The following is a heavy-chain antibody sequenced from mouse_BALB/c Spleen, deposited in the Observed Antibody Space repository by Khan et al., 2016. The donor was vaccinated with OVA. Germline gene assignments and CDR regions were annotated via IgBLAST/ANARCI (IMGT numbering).Heavy chain of an antibody. CDR3: SSAGYGSFAY. J-gene: IGHJ3*01. V-gene: IGHV1S81*02. Sequence: VQLQQSGAELVTPGASVRLSCKASGYTFTSYYLYWVKQRPGQGLEWIGDINPNNGGTNFNEKFKNKATLTVDKSSSTAYIQINSLPSVDSAVYYCSSAGYGSFAYWGQGTLVTVSA. D-gene: IGHD2-2*01. CDR1: GYTFTSYY. CDR2: INPNNGGT.